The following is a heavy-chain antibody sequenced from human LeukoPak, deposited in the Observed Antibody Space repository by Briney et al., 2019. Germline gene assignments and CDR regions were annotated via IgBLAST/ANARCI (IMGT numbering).Heavy chain of an antibody. J-gene: IGHJ3*02. Sequence: GGSLRLSCAASGFTFSSYAMNWVRQAPGKGLQWVSAISGSGGSTFYADSVKGRFTISRDNSKNTLYLQMDSLRAEDTASYYCAKDGQGYDFWSGFLRNDAFDIWGQGTMVTVSS. CDR1: GFTFSSYA. D-gene: IGHD3-3*01. CDR3: AKDGQGYDFWSGFLRNDAFDI. V-gene: IGHV3-23*01. CDR2: ISGSGGST.